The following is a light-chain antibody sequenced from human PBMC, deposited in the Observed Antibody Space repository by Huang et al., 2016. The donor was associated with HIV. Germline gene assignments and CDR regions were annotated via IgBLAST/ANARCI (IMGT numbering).Light chain of an antibody. CDR3: QQYNTWPRT. J-gene: IGKJ1*01. CDR1: QSVTNS. V-gene: IGKV3-15*01. Sequence: EIVMTQSPATLSVSPGERVTLSCRASQSVTNSLVWYQQKPGQAPRLLIYDAFTRATGIPARFSGSGSGKEFTLTISSLQSEDFAVYYCQQYNTWPRTFGQGTKVEIK. CDR2: DAF.